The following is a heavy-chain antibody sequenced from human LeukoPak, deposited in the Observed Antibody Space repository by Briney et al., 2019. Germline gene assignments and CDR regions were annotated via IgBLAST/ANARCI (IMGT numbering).Heavy chain of an antibody. D-gene: IGHD2-8*01. CDR2: FYKDGST. Sequence: QPGGSLRLSCAPSAFIVTSNYMSWVRQAPGKGLEWVSVFYKDGSTYHADSVKGRFTISRDNAKNTVNLHMNTLRVEDTGLYYCTRDSGGDTNGYPSRWGQGTLVTVSS. V-gene: IGHV3-66*01. CDR3: TRDSGGDTNGYPSR. CDR1: AFIVTSNY. J-gene: IGHJ4*02.